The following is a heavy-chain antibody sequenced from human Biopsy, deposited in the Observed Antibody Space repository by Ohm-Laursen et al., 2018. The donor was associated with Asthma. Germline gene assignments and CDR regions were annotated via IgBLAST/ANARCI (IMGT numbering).Heavy chain of an antibody. Sequence: SLRLSCAAFGLTFSGYPMHWVRQTPGKGLEWVGRIRSKANNQTTAYAAAVEGRFSISRDDSKGTAFLHMNRLKTDDTAVYFCTTGVIAAGDTNLDYWGRGILVTVSS. D-gene: IGHD3-16*02. CDR1: GLTFSGYP. CDR2: IRSKANNQTT. V-gene: IGHV3-73*01. J-gene: IGHJ4*02. CDR3: TTGVIAAGDTNLDY.